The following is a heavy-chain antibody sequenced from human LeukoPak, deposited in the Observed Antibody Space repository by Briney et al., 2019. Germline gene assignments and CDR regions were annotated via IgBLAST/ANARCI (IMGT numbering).Heavy chain of an antibody. D-gene: IGHD6-13*01. CDR1: GGSIIGYY. CDR3: ARDAYSNSYYWFDP. CDR2: IYSSGST. Sequence: SETLSLTCTVSGGSIIGYYWSWIRQPAGAGLEWIGRIYSSGSTTYNPSLQSRVTISVDKSNNQFSLKLTSVTAADTAVYYCARDAYSNSYYWFDPWGQGTLVTVSS. J-gene: IGHJ5*02. V-gene: IGHV4-4*07.